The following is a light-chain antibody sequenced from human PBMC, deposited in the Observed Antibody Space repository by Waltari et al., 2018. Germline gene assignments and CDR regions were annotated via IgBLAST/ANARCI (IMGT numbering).Light chain of an antibody. Sequence: QSALTQPASVSGSPGQSITISCTGTSSDVGGYNYFSWYQHHPGKAPTPMIYEDINRPSGVSNRFSGSKSGNTASLTISGLQAEDEADYYCTSYTSSSTWVFGGGTKLTVL. CDR2: EDI. V-gene: IGLV2-14*01. J-gene: IGLJ3*02. CDR1: SSDVGGYNY. CDR3: TSYTSSSTWV.